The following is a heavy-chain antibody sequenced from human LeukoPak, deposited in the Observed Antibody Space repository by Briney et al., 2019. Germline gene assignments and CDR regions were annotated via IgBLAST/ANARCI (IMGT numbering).Heavy chain of an antibody. V-gene: IGHV3-7*01. CDR3: ARAPIDSKSWYHAFDI. J-gene: IGHJ3*02. Sequence: GGSLRLSCAASGFTFSSYWMGWVRQSPAKGLEWVASIQQGGSHKYYVDSVKGRFTISRDNAKNSLFLQMDSLRAEDTAVYYCARAPIDSKSWYHAFDIWGQGTMVTVSS. CDR1: GFTFSSYW. CDR2: IQQGGSHK. D-gene: IGHD6-13*01.